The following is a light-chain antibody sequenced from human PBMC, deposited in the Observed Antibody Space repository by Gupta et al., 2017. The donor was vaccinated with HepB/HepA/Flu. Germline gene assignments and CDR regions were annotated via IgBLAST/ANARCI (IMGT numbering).Light chain of an antibody. Sequence: QSALTQPPSVSGSPGQSVTISCTGSDVGSYNRVSWYQQPPGTAPKLMIYEVTHRPSGVPDRFSGSKSGNTAPLTISGLQTEDEADYFCTSYTSTNTWVFGGGTKLTVL. CDR1: DVGSYNR. CDR2: EVT. J-gene: IGLJ3*02. CDR3: TSYTSTNTWV. V-gene: IGLV2-18*02.